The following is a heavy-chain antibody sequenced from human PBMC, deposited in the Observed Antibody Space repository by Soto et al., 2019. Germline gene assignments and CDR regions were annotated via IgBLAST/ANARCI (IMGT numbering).Heavy chain of an antibody. V-gene: IGHV1-46*01. CDR3: ARSQYSSGYYYAIDY. Sequence: GASVKVSCKASGYTLIMYYIHWMRQAPGQGLEWMGLMNPSGGSTTYAQKFQGRVTMTRDTSTSTVYMDLSSLRSEDSAVYYCARSQYSSGYYYAIDYWGQGTQVTVSS. D-gene: IGHD3-22*01. CDR1: GYTLIMYY. CDR2: MNPSGGST. J-gene: IGHJ4*02.